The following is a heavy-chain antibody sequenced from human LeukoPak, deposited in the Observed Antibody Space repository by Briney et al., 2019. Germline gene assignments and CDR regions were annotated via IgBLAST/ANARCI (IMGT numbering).Heavy chain of an antibody. CDR2: ISAYNGNT. CDR1: GYTFTSYG. Sequence: ASVKVSCKASGYTFTSYGISWVRQAPGQGLEWMGWISAYNGNTNYAQKLQGRVTMTTDTSTSTAYMELRSLRSDDTAVYYCARELVEMATIGGLDYWGQGTLVTVSS. V-gene: IGHV1-18*01. J-gene: IGHJ4*02. D-gene: IGHD5-24*01. CDR3: ARELVEMATIGGLDY.